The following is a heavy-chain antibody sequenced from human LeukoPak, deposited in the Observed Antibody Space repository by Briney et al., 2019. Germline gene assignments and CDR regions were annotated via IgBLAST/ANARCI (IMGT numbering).Heavy chain of an antibody. Sequence: PGGSLRLSCAASGYTFFNYDMTWVRQAPGKGLEGVSYISASGSSIYYADSVKGRFTISRDNAKNSLYLQMSSLRVEDTAVYYCAKFAGWWFDPWGQGTLVTVSS. V-gene: IGHV3-48*03. CDR2: ISASGSSI. D-gene: IGHD6-19*01. CDR1: GYTFFNYD. CDR3: AKFAGWWFDP. J-gene: IGHJ5*02.